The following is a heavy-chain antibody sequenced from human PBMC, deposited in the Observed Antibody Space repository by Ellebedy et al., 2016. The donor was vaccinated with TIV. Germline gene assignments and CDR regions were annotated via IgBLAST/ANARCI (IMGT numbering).Heavy chain of an antibody. CDR2: IWYDGSRE. CDR1: GFTFINYG. D-gene: IGHD4-17*01. CDR3: AGGSVTVTSKTPFDY. J-gene: IGHJ4*02. Sequence: PGGSLRLSCAASGFTFINYGMHWVRQAPGKGVEWVALIWYDGSREYYVDSVKSRFTVSRDKSNNTVYLQMNSLRVEDTAGYYCAGGSVTVTSKTPFDYWGQGTLVTVSS. V-gene: IGHV3-33*08.